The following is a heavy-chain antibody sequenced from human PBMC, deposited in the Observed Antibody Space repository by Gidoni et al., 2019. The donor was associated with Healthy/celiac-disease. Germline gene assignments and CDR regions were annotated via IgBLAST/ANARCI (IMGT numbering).Heavy chain of an antibody. D-gene: IGHD3-10*01. CDR2: IIPIFGTA. J-gene: IGHJ6*03. Sequence: QVQLVQSGAEVKKPGSSVKVSCTASGGTFSSYAISWVRQAPRQGLEWMGVIIPIFGTANYAQKFQGRVTITADESTSTAYMELSSLRSEETAVYYCARGEVRGRYYYYMDVWGKGTTVTVSS. V-gene: IGHV1-69*01. CDR1: GGTFSSYA. CDR3: ARGEVRGRYYYYMDV.